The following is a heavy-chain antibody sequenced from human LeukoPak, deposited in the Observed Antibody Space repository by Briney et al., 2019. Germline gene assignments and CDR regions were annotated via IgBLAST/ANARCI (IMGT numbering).Heavy chain of an antibody. CDR2: ISWNSGSI. CDR1: GVTFDDYA. CDR3: AKDKVSSGRFWYFDL. J-gene: IGHJ2*01. D-gene: IGHD6-19*01. Sequence: PGRSLRLSCAASGVTFDDYAMHWVRQAPGKGLEWVSGISWNSGSIGYADSVKGRFTISRDNAKNSLYLQMNSLRAEDTALYYCAKDKVSSGRFWYFDLWGRGTLVTVSS. V-gene: IGHV3-9*01.